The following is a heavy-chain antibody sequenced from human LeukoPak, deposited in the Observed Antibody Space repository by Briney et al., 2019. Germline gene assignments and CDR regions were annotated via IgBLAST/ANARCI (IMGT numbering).Heavy chain of an antibody. CDR3: TRDGQLLVLWRFDP. V-gene: IGHV3-30*04. CDR1: GFTFSSYA. D-gene: IGHD6-19*01. CDR2: ISYDGSNK. J-gene: IGHJ5*02. Sequence: GGSLRLSCAASGFTFSSYARHWVRQAPGRGVEWVAVISYDGSNKYYADYVKGRITSSKDNTTNSLYLQSLRPRAKATDFYYRTRDGQLLVLWRFDPWGQGTLVTVSS.